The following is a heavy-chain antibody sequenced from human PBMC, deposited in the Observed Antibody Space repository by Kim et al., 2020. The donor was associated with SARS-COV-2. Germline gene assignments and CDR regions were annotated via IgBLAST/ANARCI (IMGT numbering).Heavy chain of an antibody. CDR3: ARGADLMIGSDY. D-gene: IGHD3-10*02. CDR1: GGTFSSYA. Sequence: SVKVSCKASGGTFSSYAISWVRQAPGQGLEWMGRIIPILGIANYAQKFQGRVTITADKSTSTAYMELSSLRSEDTAVYYCARGADLMIGSDYWGQGTLVTVSS. CDR2: IIPILGIA. J-gene: IGHJ4*02. V-gene: IGHV1-69*04.